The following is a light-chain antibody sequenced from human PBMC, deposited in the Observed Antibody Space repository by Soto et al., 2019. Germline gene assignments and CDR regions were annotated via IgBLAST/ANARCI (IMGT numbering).Light chain of an antibody. J-gene: IGKJ1*01. CDR1: QFVSSD. CDR2: GAS. Sequence: EIVMTQSPATLSVSLGGRATFSCRASQFVSSDVAWYQQKPGQAPRLLIYGASTRATGIPARFSGSGSGTEFTLTISSLQSEDFAIYYCQQHNTWPAWTFGQGTKVEIK. V-gene: IGKV3-15*01. CDR3: QQHNTWPAWT.